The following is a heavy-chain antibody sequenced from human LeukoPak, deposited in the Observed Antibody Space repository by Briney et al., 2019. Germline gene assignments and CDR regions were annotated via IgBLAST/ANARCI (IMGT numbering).Heavy chain of an antibody. CDR2: IWHDGKNK. J-gene: IGHJ4*02. V-gene: IGHV3-33*08. CDR3: ARDRGSNDPIDY. CDR1: GFTFSSYV. D-gene: IGHD2-15*01. Sequence: GGSLRLSCAASGFTFSSYVMHWVRQAPGKGLEWVAVIWHDGKNKYYADSVKGRFTISRDNSKNTLYLQMDSLRAEDTAVYYCARDRGSNDPIDYWGQGTLVTVSS.